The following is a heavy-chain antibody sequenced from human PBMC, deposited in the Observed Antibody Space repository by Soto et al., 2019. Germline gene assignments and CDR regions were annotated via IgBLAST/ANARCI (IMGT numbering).Heavy chain of an antibody. V-gene: IGHV3-53*01. J-gene: IGHJ6*02. Sequence: GGSLRLSCAASGLTVSDNYMNWVRQAPGKGLEWVSVIYSGGSTYYTDSVKGRFTISRDNSKNTLYLQMNSLRAEDTAVYYCARGYPTGGNGLDVWGQGTTVTVSS. CDR2: IYSGGST. D-gene: IGHD2-15*01. CDR3: ARGYPTGGNGLDV. CDR1: GLTVSDNY.